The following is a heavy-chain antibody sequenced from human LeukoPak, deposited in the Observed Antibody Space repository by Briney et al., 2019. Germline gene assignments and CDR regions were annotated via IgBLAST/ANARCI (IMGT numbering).Heavy chain of an antibody. V-gene: IGHV4-61*05. D-gene: IGHD6-13*01. J-gene: IGHJ6*02. CDR1: GGSISSSSHY. Sequence: SETLSLTCTVSGGSISSSSHYWGWIRQPPGKGLEWIGYIYYSGSTNYNPSLKSRVTISVDTSKNQFSLKLSSVTAADTAVYYCARLAPSSSWYDYYYYYGMDVWGQGTTVTVSS. CDR3: ARLAPSSSWYDYYYYYGMDV. CDR2: IYYSGST.